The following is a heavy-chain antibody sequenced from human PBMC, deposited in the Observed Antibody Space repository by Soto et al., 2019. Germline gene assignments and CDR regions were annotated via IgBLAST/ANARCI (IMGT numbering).Heavy chain of an antibody. J-gene: IGHJ6*02. CDR1: GFTFSNAW. CDR3: TTSFYGSGSLYYYGMDV. V-gene: IGHV3-15*01. D-gene: IGHD3-10*01. Sequence: PGGSLRLSCADSGFTFSNAWMSWVRQAPGKGLEWVGRIKSKTDGGTTDYAAPVKGRFTISRDDSKNTLYLQMNSLKTEDTAVYYCTTSFYGSGSLYYYGMDVWGQGTTVTVSS. CDR2: IKSKTDGGTT.